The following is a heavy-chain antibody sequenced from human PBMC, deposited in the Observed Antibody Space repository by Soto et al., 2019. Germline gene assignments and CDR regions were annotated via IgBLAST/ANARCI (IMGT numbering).Heavy chain of an antibody. D-gene: IGHD1-1*01. Sequence: SETLSLTCTVSGGSISSYYWSWIRQPPGKGLEWIGYIYYSGSTNYNPSLKSRVTISVDTSKNQFSLKLSSVTAADTAVYYCARYNWGAMGAFDIWGQGTMVTISS. J-gene: IGHJ3*02. V-gene: IGHV4-59*01. CDR2: IYYSGST. CDR3: ARYNWGAMGAFDI. CDR1: GGSISSYY.